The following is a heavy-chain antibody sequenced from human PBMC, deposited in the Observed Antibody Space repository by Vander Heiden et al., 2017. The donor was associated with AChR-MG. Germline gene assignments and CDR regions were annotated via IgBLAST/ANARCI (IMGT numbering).Heavy chain of an antibody. D-gene: IGHD6-6*01. CDR3: ARLSYSSSLDWFFDL. J-gene: IGHJ2*01. V-gene: IGHV3-48*03. Sequence: EVQLVESGGGLVQTGGSLRLSCEVSGFTFRSDELTWVRQAPGKGLEWVSYISSTGSTTHYADSVKGRFTISRDNAKNSLYLQMNSLRADDTAVYYCARLSYSSSLDWFFDLWGRGTLVTVSS. CDR2: ISSTGSTT. CDR1: GFTFRSDE.